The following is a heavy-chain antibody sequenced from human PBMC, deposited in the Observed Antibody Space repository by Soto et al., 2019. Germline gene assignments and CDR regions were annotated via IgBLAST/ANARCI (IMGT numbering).Heavy chain of an antibody. V-gene: IGHV5-10-1*01. CDR3: STHDLTPNYIGY. Sequence: GESLKISCKVSGYSFASQWISWVRQVPGKGQEWMGRIDLSESYTTYNPSFQGHVTFSADKSITTAYLQWRSLEASDTAIYYFSTHDLTPNYIGYRAQGTLVPVSS. D-gene: IGHD2-15*01. CDR2: IDLSESYT. J-gene: IGHJ4*02. CDR1: GYSFASQW.